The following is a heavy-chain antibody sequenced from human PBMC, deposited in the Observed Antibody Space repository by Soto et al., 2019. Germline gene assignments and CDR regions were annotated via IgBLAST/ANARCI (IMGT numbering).Heavy chain of an antibody. CDR2: IYYSGST. J-gene: IGHJ4*02. V-gene: IGHV4-39*01. Sequence: QLQLQESGPGLVKPSETLSLTCTVSGGSISSSSYYLGWIRQPPGKWLEWIGSIYYSGSTYYNPSLKSRVTISVDTSKNQFSLKLSSVTAADTAVYYCARHQDCSSTSCYSFDYWGQGTLVTVSS. CDR3: ARHQDCSSTSCYSFDY. D-gene: IGHD2-2*01. CDR1: GGSISSSSYY.